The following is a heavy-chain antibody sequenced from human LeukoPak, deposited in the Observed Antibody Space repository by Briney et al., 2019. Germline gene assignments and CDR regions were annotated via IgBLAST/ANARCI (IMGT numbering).Heavy chain of an antibody. D-gene: IGHD4-17*01. CDR1: GYTFTSYG. Sequence: ASVRVSCKASGYTFTSYGISWVRQAPGHGLEWMGWISAYNGNTNYAQKLQGRVTMTTDTSTSTAYMELRSLRSDDTAVYYCANHYGDYGVLYFDYWGQGTLVTVSS. V-gene: IGHV1-18*01. CDR2: ISAYNGNT. CDR3: ANHYGDYGVLYFDY. J-gene: IGHJ4*02.